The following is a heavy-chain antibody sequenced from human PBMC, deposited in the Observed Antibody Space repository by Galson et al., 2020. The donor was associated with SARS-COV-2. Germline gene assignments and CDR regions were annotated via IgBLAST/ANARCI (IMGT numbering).Heavy chain of an antibody. J-gene: IGHJ5*02. D-gene: IGHD2-2*01. CDR3: ARARIDIVVVPAAMGWWFDP. V-gene: IGHV4-38-2*01. CDR2: IYHSGST. CDR1: GYSISRGYY. Sequence: ETLSLTCAVSGYSISRGYYWGWIRQPPGKGLEWIGSIYHSGSTYYNPSLKRRITISVDTSKNQFSLKLSSVTAADTAVYYCARARIDIVVVPAAMGWWFDPWGQGTLVTVSS.